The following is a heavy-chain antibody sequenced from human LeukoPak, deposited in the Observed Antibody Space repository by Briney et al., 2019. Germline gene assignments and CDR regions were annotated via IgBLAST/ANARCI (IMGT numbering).Heavy chain of an antibody. CDR2: IKQDGRDK. J-gene: IGHJ4*02. Sequence: GGSLRLSCAASEFTFSNHWMSWVRQAPGKGLEWVANIKQDGRDKYYVDSVKGRFTISRDNAKNSLYLQMNSLKAEDTAVYYCARAGFDYWGQGTLVTVSS. CDR1: EFTFSNHW. CDR3: ARAGFDY. V-gene: IGHV3-7*04.